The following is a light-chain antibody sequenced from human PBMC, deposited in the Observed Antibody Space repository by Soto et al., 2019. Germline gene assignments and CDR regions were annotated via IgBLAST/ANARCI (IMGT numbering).Light chain of an antibody. Sequence: ENVLTQSPATLSLSPGERATLSCRASQSINTYLAWYQQKPGQAPRLLIYDASKRATGIPARFSGSGSGTDFTLTISSLEPEDFAVYYCQQRSSWPVTFGQGTRLDIK. V-gene: IGKV3-11*01. CDR3: QQRSSWPVT. CDR1: QSINTY. J-gene: IGKJ5*01. CDR2: DAS.